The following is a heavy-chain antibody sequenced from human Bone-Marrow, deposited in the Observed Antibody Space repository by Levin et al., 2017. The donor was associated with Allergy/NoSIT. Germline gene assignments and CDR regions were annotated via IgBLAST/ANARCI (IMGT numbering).Heavy chain of an antibody. CDR1: GGSFSGYY. D-gene: IGHD6-19*01. CDR2: INHSGST. Sequence: SETLSLTCAVYGGSFSGYYWSWIRQSPGKGLEWIGEINHSGSTNYNPSLKSRVTISVDTSKNQFSLKLSSVTAADTAVYYCARGRGDSSGWYGGDIDYWGQGTLVTVSS. V-gene: IGHV4-34*01. CDR3: ARGRGDSSGWYGGDIDY. J-gene: IGHJ4*02.